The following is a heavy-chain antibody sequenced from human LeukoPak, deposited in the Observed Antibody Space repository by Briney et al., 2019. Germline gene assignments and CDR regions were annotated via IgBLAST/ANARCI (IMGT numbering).Heavy chain of an antibody. CDR3: ARDTVREYCSGGSCYVDY. CDR1: GFTFSSYW. CDR2: IKQNGSEK. D-gene: IGHD2-15*01. J-gene: IGHJ4*02. V-gene: IGHV3-7*01. Sequence: PGGSLRLSCAASGFTFSSYWMSWVRQAPGMGLEWVANIKQNGSEKYYVDSVKGRFTISRDNAKNSLYLQMNSLRAEDTAVYYCARDTVREYCSGGSCYVDYWGQGTLVTVSS.